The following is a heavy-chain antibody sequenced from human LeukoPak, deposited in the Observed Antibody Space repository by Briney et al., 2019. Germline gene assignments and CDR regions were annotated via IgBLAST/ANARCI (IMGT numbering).Heavy chain of an antibody. J-gene: IGHJ3*02. CDR2: IYYSGST. Sequence: SETLSLTCTVSGDSISRYYWSWIRQPAGKGLEWIGSIYYSGSTYYNPSLKSRVTISVDTSKNQFSLKLSSVTAADTAVYYCARERGPRTTDDAFDIWGQGTMVTVSS. CDR3: ARERGPRTTDDAFDI. CDR1: GDSISRYY. D-gene: IGHD4-17*01. V-gene: IGHV4-4*07.